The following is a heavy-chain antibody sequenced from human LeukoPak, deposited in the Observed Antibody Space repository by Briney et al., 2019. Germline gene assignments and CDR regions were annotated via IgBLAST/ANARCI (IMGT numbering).Heavy chain of an antibody. Sequence: GGSLRLSCAASGFTFRSYEMNWVRQAPGKGLEWVSYISSSGSTIYYADSVKGRFTISRDNAKNSLYLQMNSLRAEDTAVYYCARVGGYCSSTSCPYGMDVWGKGTTVTVSS. D-gene: IGHD2-2*01. CDR2: ISSSGSTI. V-gene: IGHV3-48*03. CDR1: GFTFRSYE. CDR3: ARVGGYCSSTSCPYGMDV. J-gene: IGHJ6*04.